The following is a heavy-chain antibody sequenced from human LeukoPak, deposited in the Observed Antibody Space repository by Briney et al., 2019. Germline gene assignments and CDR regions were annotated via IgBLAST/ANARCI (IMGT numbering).Heavy chain of an antibody. V-gene: IGHV3-48*02. CDR2: ISSGGSAI. CDR1: GFTFSSYS. Sequence: GGSLRLSCAASGFTFSSYSMNWVRQAPGKGLEWVSYISSGGSAIYYADSVKGRFTISRDNAKNSLYLQMNGLRDEDTAVYYCARAAYSSSLDYWGQGTLVTVSS. J-gene: IGHJ4*02. D-gene: IGHD6-13*01. CDR3: ARAAYSSSLDY.